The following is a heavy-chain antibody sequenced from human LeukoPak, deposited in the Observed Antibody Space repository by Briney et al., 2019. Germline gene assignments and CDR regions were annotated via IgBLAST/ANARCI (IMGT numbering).Heavy chain of an antibody. D-gene: IGHD3-10*01. V-gene: IGHV3-7*01. CDR3: GRHRSGSGTYFIDH. CDR2: MKKDGSET. CDR1: GFTFSSYS. J-gene: IGHJ4*02. Sequence: TGGSLRLSCVVSGFTFSSYSMIWVRQAPGKGLQWVANMKKDGSETNYGDSVKGRFTISRDNAKNSLYLQMNGLRAEDTAVYYCGRHRSGSGTYFIDHWGQGTLVSVSS.